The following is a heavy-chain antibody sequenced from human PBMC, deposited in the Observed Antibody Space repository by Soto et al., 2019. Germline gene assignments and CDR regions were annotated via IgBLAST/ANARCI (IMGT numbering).Heavy chain of an antibody. D-gene: IGHD1-1*01. Sequence: QVQLQQWGAGLLKPSETLSLTCAVYGGFVSSGSYYWSWIRQPPGKGLEWIGEMSHSGGTHFNPSHKRRVTITVDTSKNQFSLKMSSVTAADAALYYCARVERGTATTVVDAFDIWGPGTMVTVSS. CDR3: ARVERGTATTVVDAFDI. CDR2: MSHSGGT. V-gene: IGHV4-34*01. CDR1: GGFVSSGSYY. J-gene: IGHJ3*02.